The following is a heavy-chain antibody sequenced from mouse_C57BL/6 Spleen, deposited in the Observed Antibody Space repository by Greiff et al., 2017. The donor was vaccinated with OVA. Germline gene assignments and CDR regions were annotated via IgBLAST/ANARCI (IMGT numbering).Heavy chain of an antibody. D-gene: IGHD2-4*01. Sequence: QVQLQQPGAELVMPGASVKLSCKASGYTFTSYWMHWVKQRPGQGLEWIGEIDPSDSYTNYNQKFKVKSTLTVDKSSSTAYMKLSSLTSEDSAVYYCARPDYAYFDYWGQGTTLTVSS. J-gene: IGHJ2*01. V-gene: IGHV1-69*01. CDR2: IDPSDSYT. CDR3: ARPDYAYFDY. CDR1: GYTFTSYW.